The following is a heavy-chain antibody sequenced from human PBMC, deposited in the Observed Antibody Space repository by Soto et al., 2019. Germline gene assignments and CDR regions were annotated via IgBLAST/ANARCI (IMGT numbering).Heavy chain of an antibody. V-gene: IGHV3-15*07. Sequence: EVQLVESGGGLVKPGESLRLSCVASGFPFTTVWMNWVRQAPGKGPEWLGRVKTKAEGATTDYAAPAKGRFTILRDDSINTVYLQMTSLRIEYTDLYYCTSRIRTTNDNWGQGTLVTVSS. CDR1: GFPFTTVW. CDR3: TSRIRTTNDN. CDR2: VKTKAEGATT. J-gene: IGHJ4*02. D-gene: IGHD1-1*01.